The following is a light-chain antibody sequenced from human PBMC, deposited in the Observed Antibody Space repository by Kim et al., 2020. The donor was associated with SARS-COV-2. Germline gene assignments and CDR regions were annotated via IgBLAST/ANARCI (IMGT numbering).Light chain of an antibody. CDR1: QGICSW. CDR3: QQANFFPLT. J-gene: IGKJ4*01. V-gene: IGKV1-12*01. CDR2: ASP. Sequence: VSVGERVTTTLRARQGICSWLSGCKQKPERSPMLLSYASPSLRNGVPSRFSVSASGADFTLTISSLRPEDFATYFCQQANFFPLTFGGRTKVDIK.